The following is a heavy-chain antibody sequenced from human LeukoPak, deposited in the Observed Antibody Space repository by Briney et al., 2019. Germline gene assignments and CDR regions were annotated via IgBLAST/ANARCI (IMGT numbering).Heavy chain of an antibody. CDR3: AKDKFSYYDSSGGNAFDI. CDR1: GFTFSSYG. Sequence: GGSLRLSCAASGFTFSSYGMHWVRQAPGKGLEWVAVISYDGSNKYYADSVKGRFTISRDNSKNTLYLQMNSLRAEDTAVYYCAKDKFSYYDSSGGNAFDIWGQGTMVTVSS. D-gene: IGHD3-22*01. J-gene: IGHJ3*02. V-gene: IGHV3-30*18. CDR2: ISYDGSNK.